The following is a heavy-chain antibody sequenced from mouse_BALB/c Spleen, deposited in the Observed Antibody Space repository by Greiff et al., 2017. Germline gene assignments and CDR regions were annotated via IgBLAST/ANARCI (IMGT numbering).Heavy chain of an antibody. CDR3: ARSPITTVVAPFAY. J-gene: IGHJ3*01. V-gene: IGHV1S130*01. D-gene: IGHD1-1*01. CDR1: GYTFTSSW. CDR2: IHPNSGNT. Sequence: QVHVKQPGSVLVRPGASVKLSCKASGYTFTSSWMHWAKQRPGQGLEWIGEIHPNSGNTNYNEKFKGKATLTVDTSSSTAYVDLSSLTSEDSAVYYCARSPITTVVAPFAYWGQGTLVTVSA.